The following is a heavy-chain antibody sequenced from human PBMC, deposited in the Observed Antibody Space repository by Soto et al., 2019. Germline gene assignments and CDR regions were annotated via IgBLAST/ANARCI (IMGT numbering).Heavy chain of an antibody. CDR3: ARVTYYYDSSGYYVDY. Sequence: LSLTCAVSGYSINSGYYWGWIRQPPGKGLEWIGSIYHSGSTYYNPSLKSRVTISVDTSKNQFSLKLSSVTAADTAVYYCARVTYYYDSSGYYVDYWGQGTLVTVSS. CDR1: GYSINSGYY. J-gene: IGHJ4*02. CDR2: IYHSGST. V-gene: IGHV4-38-2*01. D-gene: IGHD3-22*01.